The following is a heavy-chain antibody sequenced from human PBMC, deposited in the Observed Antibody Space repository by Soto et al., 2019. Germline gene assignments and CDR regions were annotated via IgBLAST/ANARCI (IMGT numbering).Heavy chain of an antibody. V-gene: IGHV1-69*13. CDR2: IIPIFGTA. CDR3: ARLYGSGTPASDY. J-gene: IGHJ4*02. D-gene: IGHD3-10*01. Sequence: ASVKGACKTSGGTYSRYAISWLRQAPGQGLEWMGGIIPIFGTANYAQKFQGRVTITADESTSTAYMELSSLRSEDTAVYCCARLYGSGTPASDYWGQGTLVTVS. CDR1: GGTYSRYA.